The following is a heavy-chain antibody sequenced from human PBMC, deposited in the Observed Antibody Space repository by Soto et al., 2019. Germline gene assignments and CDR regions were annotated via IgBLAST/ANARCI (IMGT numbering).Heavy chain of an antibody. D-gene: IGHD6-19*01. CDR3: ARDPVAGPSGYYFDY. CDR2: ISSSSSTI. V-gene: IGHV3-48*01. J-gene: IGHJ4*02. CDR1: GFTFSSYS. Sequence: PGGSLRLSCAASGFTFSSYSMNWVRQAPGKGLEWVSYISSSSSTIYYADSVKGRFTISRDNAKNSLYLQMNSLRAEDTAVYYCARDPVAGPSGYYFDYWGQGTLVTVSS.